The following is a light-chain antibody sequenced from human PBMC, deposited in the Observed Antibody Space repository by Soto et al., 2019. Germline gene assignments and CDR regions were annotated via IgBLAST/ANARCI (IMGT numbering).Light chain of an antibody. CDR1: QSVSSSY. J-gene: IGKJ3*01. V-gene: IGKV3-20*01. Sequence: EIVLTQSPGTLTLSQGERATLSCRASQSVSSSYLAWYQQKPGQAPRLLIYGASSRATGIPDRFSGSGSGTDFTLTISRLKPEDFAVYYCQQYGSSLFTFGPGTKVDIK. CDR2: GAS. CDR3: QQYGSSLFT.